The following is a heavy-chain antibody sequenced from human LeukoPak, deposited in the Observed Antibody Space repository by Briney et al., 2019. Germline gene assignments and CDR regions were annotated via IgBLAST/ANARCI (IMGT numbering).Heavy chain of an antibody. J-gene: IGHJ4*02. CDR1: GFTFSSYA. CDR2: IRGSGGST. CDR3: AKDLPPGPHIVVVTAYFDY. D-gene: IGHD2-21*02. V-gene: IGHV3-23*01. Sequence: GGSLRLSCAASGFTFSSYAMSWVRQAPGKGLEWVSAIRGSGGSTYYADSVKGRFTISRDNSKNTLYLQMNSLRAEDTAVYYCAKDLPPGPHIVVVTAYFDYWGQGTLVTVSS.